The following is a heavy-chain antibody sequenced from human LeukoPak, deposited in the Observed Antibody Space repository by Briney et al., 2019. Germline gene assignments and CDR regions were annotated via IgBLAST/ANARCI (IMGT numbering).Heavy chain of an antibody. CDR3: IATYGDQLMDV. D-gene: IGHD4-17*01. V-gene: IGHV1-8*01. CDR2: MNPNSGNT. J-gene: IGHJ6*02. CDR1: GYTFTSYD. Sequence: ASVTVSCKASGYTFTSYDINWVRQAPGQGLEWMGWMNPNSGNTGYAQKFQGRVTMTRNTSISTAYMELSSLRSEDTAVYYCIATYGDQLMDVWGQGTTVTVSS.